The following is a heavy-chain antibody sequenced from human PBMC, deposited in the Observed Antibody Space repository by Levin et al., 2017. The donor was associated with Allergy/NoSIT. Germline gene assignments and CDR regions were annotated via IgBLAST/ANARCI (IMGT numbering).Heavy chain of an antibody. CDR2: IYYSGST. V-gene: IGHV4-59*01. J-gene: IGHJ5*02. CDR3: AAGSSSSSWGWFDP. D-gene: IGHD6-6*01. CDR1: GGSISSYY. Sequence: SCTVSGGSISSYYWSWIRQPPGKGLEWIGYIYYSGSTNYNPSLKSRVTISVDTSKNQFSLKLSSVTAADTAVYYCAAGSSSSSWGWFDPWGQGTLVTVSS.